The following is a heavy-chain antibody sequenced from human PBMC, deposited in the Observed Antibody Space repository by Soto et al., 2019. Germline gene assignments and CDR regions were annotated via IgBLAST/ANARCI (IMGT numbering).Heavy chain of an antibody. CDR1: GFTFSSYA. V-gene: IGHV3-30-3*01. D-gene: IGHD6-13*01. CDR2: ISYDGSNK. CDR3: ARDRGIAAAGTGYYYYGMDV. Sequence: QVQLVESGGGVVQPGRSLRLSCAASGFTFSSYAMHWVRQAPGKGLEWVAVISYDGSNKYYADSVKGRFTISRDNFKNTLYLQMNSLRAEDTAVYYCARDRGIAAAGTGYYYYGMDVWGQGTTVTVSS. J-gene: IGHJ6*02.